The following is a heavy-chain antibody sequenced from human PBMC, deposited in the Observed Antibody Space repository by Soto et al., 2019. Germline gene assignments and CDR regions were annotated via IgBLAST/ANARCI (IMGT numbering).Heavy chain of an antibody. Sequence: QVQLVQSGAEVKKPGSSVKVSCKASGGTFSSYAISWVRQAPGQGLEWMGGIIPIFGTANYAQKFQGRVTITADESTSTAYVELSSLRSEDTAVYYCARESGATYPRIMSGVDVWGQGTTVTVSS. CDR1: GGTFSSYA. V-gene: IGHV1-69*01. D-gene: IGHD3-16*01. CDR3: ARESGATYPRIMSGVDV. J-gene: IGHJ6*02. CDR2: IIPIFGTA.